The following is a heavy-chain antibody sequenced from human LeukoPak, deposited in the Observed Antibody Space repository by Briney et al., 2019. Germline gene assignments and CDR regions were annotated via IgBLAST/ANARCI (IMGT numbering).Heavy chain of an antibody. J-gene: IGHJ4*02. V-gene: IGHV3-30*04. CDR1: GFTFSSYA. CDR2: ISYDGSNK. Sequence: PGGSLRLSCAASGFTFSSYAMHWVRQAPGKGLEWVAVISYDGSNKYYADSVKGRFTISRDNSKNTLYLQMNRLRAEDTAVYYCARPLPTGYSGYEAPDYWGQGTLVTVSS. D-gene: IGHD5-12*01. CDR3: ARPLPTGYSGYEAPDY.